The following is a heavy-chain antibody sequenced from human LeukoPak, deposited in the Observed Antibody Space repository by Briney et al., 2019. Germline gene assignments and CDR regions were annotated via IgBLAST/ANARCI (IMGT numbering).Heavy chain of an antibody. J-gene: IGHJ6*03. V-gene: IGHV1-18*01. CDR1: GYTFTSYS. D-gene: IGHD5-18*01. Sequence: ASVKVSCKASGYTFTSYSISWVRQAPGQGLEWMGWISVYNGNTNYAQRLQGRVTMTTDTSTSAAYMELRSLRSDDTAVYYCARETPLSGYSYGYGGYYYYYMDVWGKGTTVTVSS. CDR2: ISVYNGNT. CDR3: ARETPLSGYSYGYGGYYYYYMDV.